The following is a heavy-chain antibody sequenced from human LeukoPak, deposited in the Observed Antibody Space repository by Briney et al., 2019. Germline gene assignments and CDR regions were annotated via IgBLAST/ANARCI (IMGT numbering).Heavy chain of an antibody. CDR2: INPNSGGT. Sequence: GASVKVSCKASGYTFTGYYMHWVRQAPGQGLEWMGWINPNSGGTNYAQKFQGRVTMTRDTSISTAYMELGRLRSDDTAVYYCATTTVTTPGPPDYWGQGTLVTVSS. CDR3: ATTTVTTPGPPDY. D-gene: IGHD4-11*01. CDR1: GYTFTGYY. J-gene: IGHJ4*02. V-gene: IGHV1-2*02.